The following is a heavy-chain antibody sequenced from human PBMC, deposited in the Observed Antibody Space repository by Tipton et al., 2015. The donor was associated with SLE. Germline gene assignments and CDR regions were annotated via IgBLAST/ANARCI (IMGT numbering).Heavy chain of an antibody. J-gene: IGHJ4*02. CDR1: GGSISSSGYY. CDR2: ISFGGGS. D-gene: IGHD2-15*01. V-gene: IGHV4-39*07. Sequence: TLSLTCTVSGGSISSSGYYWGWIRQPPGKGLEWIGYISFGGGSYYNPSLKSRVSISADTSKNQFSMNLESVTAADTAVYYCARGCSGTSCYWGDDWGQGSLVIVSS. CDR3: ARGCSGTSCYWGDD.